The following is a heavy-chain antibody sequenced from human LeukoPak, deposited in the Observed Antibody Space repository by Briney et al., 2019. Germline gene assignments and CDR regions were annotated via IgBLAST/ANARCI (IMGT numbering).Heavy chain of an antibody. Sequence: SETLSLTCTVSGGSISSYYWSWIRQPPGKGLEWIGYIYYSGSTNYNPSLKSRVTISVDTSKNQFSLKLSSVTAADTAVYYCARVGQKRRTVDAFDIWGQGTMVTVSS. V-gene: IGHV4-59*01. J-gene: IGHJ3*02. CDR2: IYYSGST. CDR1: GGSISSYY. D-gene: IGHD1-26*01. CDR3: ARVGQKRRTVDAFDI.